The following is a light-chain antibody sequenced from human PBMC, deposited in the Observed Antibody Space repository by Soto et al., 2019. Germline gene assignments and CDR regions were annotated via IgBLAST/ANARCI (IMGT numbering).Light chain of an antibody. Sequence: DFPMTQSPSSLSASVGDRVTITCRASQAIRNNLAWYQQKPGKLPQLLIYSATTLQSGVPSRFSGSGSGTDFTLTITGLQHEDGGTYYCQKCDAAPFTFGPGTTVDIK. CDR2: SAT. CDR1: QAIRNN. J-gene: IGKJ3*01. CDR3: QKCDAAPFT. V-gene: IGKV1-27*01.